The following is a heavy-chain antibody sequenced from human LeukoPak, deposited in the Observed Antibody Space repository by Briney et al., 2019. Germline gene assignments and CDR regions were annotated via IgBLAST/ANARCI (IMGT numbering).Heavy chain of an antibody. CDR3: ARADVLRYFDWLDSGYYFDY. Sequence: PSETLSLTCTVSGGSISSYYWSWIRQPPGKGLEGIGYIYYSGSTNYNPSLKSRVTISVDTSKNQFSLKLSSVTAADTAVYYCARADVLRYFDWLDSGYYFDYWGQGTLVTVSS. CDR1: GGSISSYY. V-gene: IGHV4-59*01. J-gene: IGHJ4*02. CDR2: IYYSGST. D-gene: IGHD3-9*01.